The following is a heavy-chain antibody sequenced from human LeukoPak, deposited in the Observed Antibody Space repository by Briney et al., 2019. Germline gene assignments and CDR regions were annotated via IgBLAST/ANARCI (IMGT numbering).Heavy chain of an antibody. CDR2: ISYDGSNK. CDR3: AKGPWLAYPYYFDY. V-gene: IGHV3-30-3*02. CDR1: GFTFSSYA. D-gene: IGHD6-19*01. J-gene: IGHJ4*02. Sequence: GGSLRLSCAASGFTFSSYAMHWVRQAPGKGLEWVAVISYDGSNKYYADSVKGRFTISRDNSKNTLYLQMNSLRAEDTAVYYCAKGPWLAYPYYFDYWGQGTLVTVSS.